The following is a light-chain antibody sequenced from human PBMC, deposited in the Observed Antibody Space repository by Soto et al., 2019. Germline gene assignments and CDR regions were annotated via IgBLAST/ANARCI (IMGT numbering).Light chain of an antibody. CDR1: QSVLYSSNNKNY. V-gene: IGKV4-1*01. CDR3: QQYYSTPWT. Sequence: DIVMTQSPDSLAVSLGERATINCKSSQSVLYSSNNKNYLAWYQQKPGQPPNLLINWASTRESGVPDRFSGSGSGTDFTLTISSLQAEDVAVYYCQQYYSTPWTFGKGTKVEIK. J-gene: IGKJ1*01. CDR2: WAS.